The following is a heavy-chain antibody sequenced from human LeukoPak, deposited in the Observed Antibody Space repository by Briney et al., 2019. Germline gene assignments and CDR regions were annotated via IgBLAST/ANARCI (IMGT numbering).Heavy chain of an antibody. CDR3: ARGLGDYNTDWFPVSGY. Sequence: ASVKVSCKASGFTFTTHDLTWVRQATGQGLEWMGWMNPGNGDTAYAQKFQGRVTMTRDTSMSTAYMELSNLGSEDTAIYYCARGLGDYNTDWFPVSGYWGQGTLVTVSS. CDR2: MNPGNGDT. CDR1: GFTFTTHD. V-gene: IGHV1-8*01. D-gene: IGHD3-9*01. J-gene: IGHJ4*02.